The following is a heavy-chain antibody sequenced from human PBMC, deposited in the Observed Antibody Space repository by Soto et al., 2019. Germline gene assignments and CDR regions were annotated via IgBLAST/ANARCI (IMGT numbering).Heavy chain of an antibody. CDR3: ARAIEQLPNDY. Sequence: EVQLVESGGGLVQPGGSLRLSCAASGFTFSSYSMNWVRQAPGKGLEWVSYISSSSSTIYYADSVEGRFTISRDNAKNSLYLQMNSLRAEDTAVYYCARAIEQLPNDYWGQGTLVTVSS. V-gene: IGHV3-48*01. D-gene: IGHD5-18*01. CDR2: ISSSSSTI. CDR1: GFTFSSYS. J-gene: IGHJ4*02.